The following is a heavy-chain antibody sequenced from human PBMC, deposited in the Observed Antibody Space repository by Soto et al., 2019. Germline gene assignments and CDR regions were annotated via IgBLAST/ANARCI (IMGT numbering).Heavy chain of an antibody. CDR3: AREGVGADIDAFDI. D-gene: IGHD1-26*01. Sequence: PGGSLRLSCAASGFTFSSYLIHWVRQVPGKGLVWVSRINSDGSSTSYADSVKGRFTISRDNAKNTLYLQMNSLRAEDTAVYYCAREGVGADIDAFDIWGQGTMVTVSS. V-gene: IGHV3-74*01. CDR1: GFTFSSYL. CDR2: INSDGSST. J-gene: IGHJ3*02.